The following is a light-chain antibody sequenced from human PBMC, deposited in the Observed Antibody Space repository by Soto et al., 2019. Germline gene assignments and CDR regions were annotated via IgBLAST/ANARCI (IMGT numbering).Light chain of an antibody. J-gene: IGLJ2*01. V-gene: IGLV2-11*01. CDR2: DVT. Sequence: QPVLTQPRSVSGSPGQSVTISCTGTSSDVGGYNYVSWYQQHPGKAPKFMIYDVTKRPSGVPDRFSGSKSGNTASLTISGLQAEDEADYYCCSYAGSFTLIFGGGTKVTVL. CDR1: SSDVGGYNY. CDR3: CSYAGSFTLI.